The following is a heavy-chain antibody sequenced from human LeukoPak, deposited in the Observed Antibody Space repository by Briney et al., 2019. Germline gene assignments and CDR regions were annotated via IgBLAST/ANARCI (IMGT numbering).Heavy chain of an antibody. V-gene: IGHV3-74*01. J-gene: IGHJ4*02. D-gene: IGHD6-19*01. CDR3: ARDIRGLRYSSGWPLDY. Sequence: AGGSLRLSCAASGFTFSNYWMHWARQVPGKGLVWVSRINFDGSTTNYADSVQGRFTISRDNAKNSLYLQMNSLRAEDTAVYYCARDIRGLRYSSGWPLDYWGQGTLVTVSS. CDR2: INFDGSTT. CDR1: GFTFSNYW.